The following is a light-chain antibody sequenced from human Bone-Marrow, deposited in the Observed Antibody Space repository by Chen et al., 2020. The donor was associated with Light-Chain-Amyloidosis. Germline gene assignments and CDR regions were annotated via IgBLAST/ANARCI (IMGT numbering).Light chain of an antibody. CDR3: QAWDSSTVL. J-gene: IGLJ2*01. CDR2: QHS. CDR1: KLGDKY. Sequence: SYELTQPPSVSVSPGLTANITCSGDKLGDKYPCWYQPKPGQSPVVVIYQHSQRPSGIPERFYGSNSGNTATLTISGTQAMDEADYYCQAWDSSTVLFGGGTKLTVL. V-gene: IGLV3-1*01.